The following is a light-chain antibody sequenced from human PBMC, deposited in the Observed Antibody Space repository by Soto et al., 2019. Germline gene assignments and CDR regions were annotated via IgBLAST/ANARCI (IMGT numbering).Light chain of an antibody. Sequence: QSVLPQPPSASGTPGQRVTISCSGSSSNTGSNFVYWYQQLPGAAPKLLIYKTYERPPGVPDRFSGLKSGTSASLTISGLRTEDEADYYCAAWDNSLRWVFGGGTKLTVL. CDR1: SSNTGSNF. V-gene: IGLV1-47*01. J-gene: IGLJ3*02. CDR3: AAWDNSLRWV. CDR2: KTY.